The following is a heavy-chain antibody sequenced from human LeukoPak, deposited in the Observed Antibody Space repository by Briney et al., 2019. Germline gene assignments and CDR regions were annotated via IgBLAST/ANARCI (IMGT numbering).Heavy chain of an antibody. CDR1: GFTFSSYA. CDR2: ISYDGSNK. CDR3: AKETVTMRLWDY. V-gene: IGHV3-30-3*02. D-gene: IGHD4-11*01. J-gene: IGHJ4*02. Sequence: GGSLRLSCAASGFTFSSYAMHWVRQAPGKGLEWVAVISYDGSNKYYADSVKGRFTISRDNSKNTLYLQMNSLRAEDTAVYYCAKETVTMRLWDYWGQGTLVTVSS.